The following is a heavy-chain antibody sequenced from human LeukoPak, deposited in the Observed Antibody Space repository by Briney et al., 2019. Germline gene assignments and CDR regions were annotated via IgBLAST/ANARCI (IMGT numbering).Heavy chain of an antibody. D-gene: IGHD3-22*01. CDR3: AGDSSGYCFQVGFDY. J-gene: IGHJ4*02. V-gene: IGHV3-23*01. CDR1: GFTFDDYA. CDR2: ISGSGGST. Sequence: GGSLRLSCAASGFTFDDYAMSWVRQAPGKGLEWVSAISGSGGSTYYADSVKGRFTISRDNSKNTLYLQMNSLRAEDTAVYYCAGDSSGYCFQVGFDYWGQGTLVTVSS.